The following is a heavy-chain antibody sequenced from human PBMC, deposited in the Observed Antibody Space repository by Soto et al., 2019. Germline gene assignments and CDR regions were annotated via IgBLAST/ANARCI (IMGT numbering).Heavy chain of an antibody. V-gene: IGHV1-69*12. CDR1: GGTFSSYA. D-gene: IGHD5-12*01. CDR2: IIPIFGTT. CDR3: ASGIDGDGYNLAVCAY. J-gene: IGHJ4*02. Sequence: QVQLVQSGAEVKKPGSSVKVSCKASGGTFSSYAISWVRQAPGQGLEWMGGIIPIFGTTNYAQKFQGRVTITADVSTSTAYMELSSLRSEDTAVYFCASGIDGDGYNLAVCAYWGQGTLVTVSS.